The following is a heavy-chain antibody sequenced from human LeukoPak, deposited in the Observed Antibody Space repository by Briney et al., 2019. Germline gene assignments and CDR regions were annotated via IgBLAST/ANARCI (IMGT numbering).Heavy chain of an antibody. V-gene: IGHV4-59*05. D-gene: IGHD2-2*02. CDR1: GVSMSNYY. Sequence: KPSETLSLTCTVSGVSMSNYYWSWIRQPPGKGLEWIGSIYYSGSTYYNPSLKSRVTISVDTSKNQFSLKLSSVTAADTAVYYCAGLGEKSPTSAAILGWFDPWGQGTLVTVSS. J-gene: IGHJ5*02. CDR3: AGLGEKSPTSAAILGWFDP. CDR2: IYYSGST.